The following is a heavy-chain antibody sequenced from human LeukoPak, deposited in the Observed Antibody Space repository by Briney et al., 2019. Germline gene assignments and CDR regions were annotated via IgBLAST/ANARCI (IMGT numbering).Heavy chain of an antibody. Sequence: RRASVKVSCKASGYTFTDYYIHWVRQAPGQGLEWMAWMNPNSGGTSYAQKFQGRVTMTRDTSISTAYMELSRLRFDDTAVYYCARNKEGKSFDYWGQGTLVTVSS. CDR1: GYTFTDYY. CDR3: ARNKEGKSFDY. V-gene: IGHV1-2*02. J-gene: IGHJ4*02. CDR2: MNPNSGGT.